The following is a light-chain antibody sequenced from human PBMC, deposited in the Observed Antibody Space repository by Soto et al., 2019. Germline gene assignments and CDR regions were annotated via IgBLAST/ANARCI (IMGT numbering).Light chain of an antibody. J-gene: IGKJ1*01. CDR3: QQFAASPRT. Sequence: EIVLTQSPGTLSLSPVERATLFCRASQSIASSQLAWYQQKPGQAPRLLIGAPTRATGIPDRFSDSGSGTDFTLTISRLGPEDFAVYYCQQFAASPRTFGQGTKVDIK. V-gene: IGKV3-20*01. CDR2: GAP. CDR1: QSIASSQ.